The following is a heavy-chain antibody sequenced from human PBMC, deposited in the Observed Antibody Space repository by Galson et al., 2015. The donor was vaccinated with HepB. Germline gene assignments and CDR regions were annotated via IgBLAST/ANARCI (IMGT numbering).Heavy chain of an antibody. J-gene: IGHJ3*02. Sequence: SVKVSCKASGYTFTGYYMHWVRQAPGQGLEWMGWINPNSGGTNYAQKFQGRVTMTRDTSISTAYMELSRLRSDDTAVYYCARVSRSGSYMTRVAFDIWGQGTMVTVSS. CDR1: GYTFTGYY. V-gene: IGHV1-2*02. CDR2: INPNSGGT. D-gene: IGHD1-26*01. CDR3: ARVSRSGSYMTRVAFDI.